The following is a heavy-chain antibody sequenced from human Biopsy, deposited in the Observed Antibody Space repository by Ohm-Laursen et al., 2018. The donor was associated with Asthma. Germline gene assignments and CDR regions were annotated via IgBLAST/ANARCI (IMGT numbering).Heavy chain of an antibody. V-gene: IGHV3-53*01. J-gene: IGHJ3*01. CDR3: VKDTYEDSGGYYTFEV. CDR2: IYSGGTS. Sequence: SLRLSCSASGFAVSRDYMFWVRQAPGKGLEWVSVIYSGGTSHTADSVRGRFTMSRDNSKNTLYLHMSSLRAEDTAVYYCVKDTYEDSGGYYTFEVWGQGTMVTVSS. CDR1: GFAVSRDY. D-gene: IGHD5-18*01.